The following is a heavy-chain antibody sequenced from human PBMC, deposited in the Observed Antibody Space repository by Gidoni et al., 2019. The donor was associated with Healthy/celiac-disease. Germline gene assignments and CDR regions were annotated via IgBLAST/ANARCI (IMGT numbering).Heavy chain of an antibody. CDR2: IRISSSTI. D-gene: IGHD3-10*01. J-gene: IGHJ3*02. CDR1: GFTFSSYS. CDR3: ARNYYKWAFDI. Sequence: EVQLVESGGGLVQPGGSRSLSCAACGFTFSSYSMNWVLQAPGKWREWVSYIRISSSTIYYADSVKGRFTISRDNAKNSLYLQMNSRRDEDTAVYYCARNYYKWAFDIWGQGTMVTVSS. V-gene: IGHV3-48*02.